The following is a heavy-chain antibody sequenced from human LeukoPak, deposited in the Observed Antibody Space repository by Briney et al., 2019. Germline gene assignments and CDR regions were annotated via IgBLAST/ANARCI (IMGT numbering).Heavy chain of an antibody. CDR3: ARRAGAYSHPYDY. V-gene: IGHV3-48*03. D-gene: IGHD4/OR15-4a*01. J-gene: IGHJ4*02. Sequence: GGSLRLSCAASGFTFSSYEMNWVRQAPGKGLEWVSYISSSGSTIYYTDSVKGRFTISRDNAKDSLYLQMNSLRAEDTAVYYCARRAGAYSHPYDYWGQGTLVTVSS. CDR1: GFTFSSYE. CDR2: ISSSGSTI.